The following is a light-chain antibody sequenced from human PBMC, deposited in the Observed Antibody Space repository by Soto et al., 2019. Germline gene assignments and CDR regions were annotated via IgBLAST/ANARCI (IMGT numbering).Light chain of an antibody. J-gene: IGKJ2*01. CDR3: QQYGRSLMYT. Sequence: EIVLTQSPGTLSLSPGEGATLSCRASQSVDSSYFAWYQQKPGQAPRLLIFGASSRVTGIPDRFSGSGSGTDFTLTISRLEPEDFAVYYCQQYGRSLMYTFGQGTKLEIK. V-gene: IGKV3-20*01. CDR2: GAS. CDR1: QSVDSSY.